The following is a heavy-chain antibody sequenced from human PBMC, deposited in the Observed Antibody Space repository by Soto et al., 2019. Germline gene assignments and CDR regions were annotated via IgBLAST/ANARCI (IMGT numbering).Heavy chain of an antibody. CDR2: INPGNGNT. Sequence: QVQLVQSGAEVKKPGASVKVSCKASGYTFTNYAIHWVRQAPGQRLKWMGWINPGNGNTKYSQKFQGRVTITRDTSASTAYMDLSSLRSEDTAVYYCARGLLWFGELSSPGYWGQGTLVTVSS. D-gene: IGHD3-10*01. CDR1: GYTFTNYA. V-gene: IGHV1-3*01. J-gene: IGHJ4*02. CDR3: ARGLLWFGELSSPGY.